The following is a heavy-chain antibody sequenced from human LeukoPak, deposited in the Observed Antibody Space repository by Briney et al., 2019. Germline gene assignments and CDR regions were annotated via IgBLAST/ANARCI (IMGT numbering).Heavy chain of an antibody. D-gene: IGHD6-13*01. CDR2: INHSGST. J-gene: IGHJ4*02. CDR3: ARGGYIAAAGNY. Sequence: NPSETLSLTCAVYGGSFSGYYWSWIRQPPGKGLEWIGEINHSGSTNYNPSLKSRVTISVDTSKNQFSLKLSSVTAADTAVYYCARGGYIAAAGNYWGQGTLVTVSS. V-gene: IGHV4-34*01. CDR1: GGSFSGYY.